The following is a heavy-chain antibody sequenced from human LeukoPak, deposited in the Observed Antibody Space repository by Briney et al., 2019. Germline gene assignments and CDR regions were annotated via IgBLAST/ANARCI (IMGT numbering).Heavy chain of an antibody. D-gene: IGHD3-10*01. J-gene: IGHJ3*02. Sequence: ASVRVSCKASGGTFSSYVISWVRQAPGQGLEWMGGIIPGFGTANYAQKFQGTVTINADVSATTVYMVLNSLRSEDTAVYYCAREPEPAITMVRGEVFDIWGQGTMVIASS. CDR2: IIPGFGTA. V-gene: IGHV1-69*01. CDR1: GGTFSSYV. CDR3: AREPEPAITMVRGEVFDI.